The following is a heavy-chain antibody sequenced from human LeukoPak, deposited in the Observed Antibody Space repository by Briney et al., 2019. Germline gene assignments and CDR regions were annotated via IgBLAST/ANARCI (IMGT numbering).Heavy chain of an antibody. CDR3: ARDGYRENDY. D-gene: IGHD5-12*01. J-gene: IGHJ4*02. V-gene: IGHV3-48*03. CDR2: ISSSGSTI. Sequence: GGSLRLSCAASGFTFSSYEMNWVRQPPRKRLEWVSYISSSGSTIYYADSLKSRFTISRDNAKNSLYLQMNSLRGEDTAVYYCARDGYRENDYWGQGTLVTVSS. CDR1: GFTFSSYE.